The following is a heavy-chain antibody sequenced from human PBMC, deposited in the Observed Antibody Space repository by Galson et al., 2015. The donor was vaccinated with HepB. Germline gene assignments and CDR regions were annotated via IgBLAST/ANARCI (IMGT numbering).Heavy chain of an antibody. V-gene: IGHV3-23*01. Sequence: SLRLSCAASGFTFSSYAMSWVRQAPGKGLEWVSAISGSGGSTYYADSVKGRFTISRDNSKNTLYLQMNSLRAEDTAVYYCAKPYCSSTSCYEVDYYYYMDVWGKGTTVTVSS. CDR2: ISGSGGST. CDR3: AKPYCSSTSCYEVDYYYYMDV. J-gene: IGHJ6*03. CDR1: GFTFSSYA. D-gene: IGHD2-2*01.